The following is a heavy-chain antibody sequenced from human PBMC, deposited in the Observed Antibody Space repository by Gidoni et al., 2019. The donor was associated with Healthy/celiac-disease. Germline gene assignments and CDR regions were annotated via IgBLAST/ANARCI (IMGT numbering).Heavy chain of an antibody. CDR3: ARAGEGPAASVDY. CDR2: IYYSGST. D-gene: IGHD2-2*01. CDR1: GGSISSSSYY. J-gene: IGHJ4*02. Sequence: QLQLQESGPGLVKPSETLSLTCTVSGGSISSSSYYWGWIRQPPGKGLEWIGSIYYSGSTYYNPSLKSRVTISVDTSKNQFSLKLSSVTAADTAVYYCARAGEGPAASVDYWGQGTLVTVSS. V-gene: IGHV4-39*07.